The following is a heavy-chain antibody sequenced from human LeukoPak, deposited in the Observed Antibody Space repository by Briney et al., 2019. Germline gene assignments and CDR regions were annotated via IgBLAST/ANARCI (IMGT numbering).Heavy chain of an antibody. CDR2: VSGSGGST. V-gene: IGHV3-23*01. D-gene: IGHD6-25*01. J-gene: IGHJ4*02. CDR1: GFPFSSYA. Sequence: AGSLTLSCAASGFPFSSYAMSWVRQAPRKGLARVSGVSGSGGSTYYADSVKGRFTISRDNSKNTVYLKMNSLRAEDTALYYCAKGIAAVRLSFDYWGQGTLVTVSS. CDR3: AKGIAAVRLSFDY.